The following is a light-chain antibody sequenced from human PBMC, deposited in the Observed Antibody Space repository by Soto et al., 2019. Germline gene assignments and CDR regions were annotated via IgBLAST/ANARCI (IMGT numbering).Light chain of an antibody. CDR2: DVS. V-gene: IGLV2-14*03. CDR1: SSDVGVYDY. Sequence: QSALTQPASVSGSPGQSITISCTGTSSDVGVYDYVSWYQQSPGRAPKLLIYDVSNRPSGISYRFSGSKSGNTASLTISGLQAEDEADYYCSSYTTTTLVFGSGTKLTVL. J-gene: IGLJ1*01. CDR3: SSYTTTTLV.